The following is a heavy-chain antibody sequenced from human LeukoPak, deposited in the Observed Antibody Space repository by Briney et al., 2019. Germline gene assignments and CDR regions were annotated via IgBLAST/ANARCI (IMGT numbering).Heavy chain of an antibody. Sequence: SETLSITCTVSGGSISSYYWSWIRQPDGKGLEWIGRIYTSGSTNYNPSLKSRVTMSVDTSKNQFSLKLSSVTAADTAVYYCARVGFGELYYYYMDVWGKGTTVTVSS. D-gene: IGHD3-10*01. CDR2: IYTSGST. J-gene: IGHJ6*03. CDR3: ARVGFGELYYYYMDV. V-gene: IGHV4-4*07. CDR1: GGSISSYY.